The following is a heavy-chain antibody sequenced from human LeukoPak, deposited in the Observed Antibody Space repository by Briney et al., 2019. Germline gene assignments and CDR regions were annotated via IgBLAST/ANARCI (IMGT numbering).Heavy chain of an antibody. J-gene: IGHJ4*02. CDR3: ARQVQSYSSSVYFDY. V-gene: IGHV5-51*01. CDR1: GYSFTSYW. CDR2: IYPGDSNT. Sequence: GESLKISCKGSGYSFTSYWIGWVRQMPGKGLEWMGIIYPGDSNTRYSPSFQGQVTISADKSISTAYLQWSSLKASDTAMYYCARQVQSYSSSVYFDYWGQGTLVTVSS. D-gene: IGHD6-6*01.